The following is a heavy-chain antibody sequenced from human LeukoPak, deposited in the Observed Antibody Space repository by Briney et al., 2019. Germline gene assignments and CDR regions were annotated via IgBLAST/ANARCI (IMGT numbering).Heavy chain of an antibody. Sequence: ASVKVSCKASGYNFVSYGIDWVRQAPGQGLEWLGWISPYSGTTIYAQNLQGRVTMTTGISTSTAYMELGNLKSDDTAVYFCARDPNYDFWSGSYTRWFDPWGQGTLVTVSS. CDR2: ISPYSGTT. V-gene: IGHV1-18*04. CDR1: GYNFVSYG. D-gene: IGHD3-3*01. J-gene: IGHJ5*02. CDR3: ARDPNYDFWSGSYTRWFDP.